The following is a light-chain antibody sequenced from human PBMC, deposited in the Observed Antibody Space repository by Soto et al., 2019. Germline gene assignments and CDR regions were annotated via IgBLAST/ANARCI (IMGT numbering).Light chain of an antibody. Sequence: EIVLTQSPGTLSLSPGERATLSCRASQSVRSDYLAWYQQKPGQAPRLHIYGASTRATGIPDRFTGSGSGTDFTLTISRLEPEDFAVYYCQQYGSSPRTFGQWTKVEIK. J-gene: IGKJ1*01. CDR2: GAS. CDR3: QQYGSSPRT. V-gene: IGKV3-20*01. CDR1: QSVRSDY.